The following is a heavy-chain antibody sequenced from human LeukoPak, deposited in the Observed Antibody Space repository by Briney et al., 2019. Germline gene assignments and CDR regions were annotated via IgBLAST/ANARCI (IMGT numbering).Heavy chain of an antibody. CDR1: GGTFISYA. V-gene: IGHV1-69*05. CDR3: ARTFLTLGTAHPNWFDP. D-gene: IGHD1-1*01. J-gene: IGHJ5*02. CDR2: IIPIFGTA. Sequence: ASVKVSFKASGGTFISYAISWVRQAPGQGLEWMGGIIPIFGTANYAQKFQGRVTITTDESTSTAYMELSSLRSEDTAVYYCARTFLTLGTAHPNWFDPWGQGTLVTASS.